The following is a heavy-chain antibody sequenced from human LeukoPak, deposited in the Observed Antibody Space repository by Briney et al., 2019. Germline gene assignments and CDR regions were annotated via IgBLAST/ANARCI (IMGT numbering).Heavy chain of an antibody. J-gene: IGHJ3*02. CDR3: ARAPFWYDSSAFDI. Sequence: SETLSLTCTVSGGSISSYYWSWIRQPPGKGLEWIGYIYYSGSTNYNPSLKSRVTISVDTSKNQFSLKLSSVTAADTAVYYCARAPFWYDSSAFDIWGQGTMVTVSS. CDR1: GGSISSYY. D-gene: IGHD3-22*01. CDR2: IYYSGST. V-gene: IGHV4-59*12.